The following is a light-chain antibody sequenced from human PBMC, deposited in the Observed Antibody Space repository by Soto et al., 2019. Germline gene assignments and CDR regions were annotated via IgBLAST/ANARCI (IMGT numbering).Light chain of an antibody. CDR3: AAWDDRLNGPV. J-gene: IGLJ1*01. Sequence: QSVLTQPASVSGSPGQSITISCTGTSSDIGRYNYVSWYQQHPGKVPKLIISEVRNRPSGVSDRFSGSKSGNSASLTISGLQAGDEADYYCAAWDDRLNGPVFGTGTNVTVL. V-gene: IGLV2-14*01. CDR1: SSDIGRYNY. CDR2: EVR.